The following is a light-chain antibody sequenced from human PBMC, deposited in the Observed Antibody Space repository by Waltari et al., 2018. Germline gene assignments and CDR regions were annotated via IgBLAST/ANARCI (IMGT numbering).Light chain of an antibody. CDR3: LQHNSYPWT. J-gene: IGKJ1*01. CDR2: AAS. V-gene: IGKV1-17*01. CDR1: QGIRND. Sequence: DIQMTQSPSSLSASVGDRVTITCRASQGIRNDVGWYQQKPGNAPKRLIYAASSLQSGVPSRFSGSGSGTEFTLTISSLQPEDFATYYCLQHNSYPWTFGQGTKVEIK.